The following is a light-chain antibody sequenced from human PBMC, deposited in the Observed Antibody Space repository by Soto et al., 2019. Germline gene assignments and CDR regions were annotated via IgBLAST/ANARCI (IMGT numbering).Light chain of an antibody. CDR3: QQYNDWPSFT. V-gene: IGKV3-15*01. CDR2: GAS. CDR1: QSVSYN. J-gene: IGKJ3*01. Sequence: EIMMTQSPATLSVSQGEGAALSCRASQSVSYNLAWYQHKPGQAPRLLIYGASTRVTGIPARFSGSGSGTEFTLTISSLQSEDFAVYSCQQYNDWPSFTFGPGTRVDI.